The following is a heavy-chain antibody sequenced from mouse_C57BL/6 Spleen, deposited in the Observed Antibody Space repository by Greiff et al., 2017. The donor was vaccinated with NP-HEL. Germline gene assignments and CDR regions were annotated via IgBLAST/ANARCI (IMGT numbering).Heavy chain of an antibody. J-gene: IGHJ3*01. V-gene: IGHV14-1*01. CDR2: IDPEDGDT. Sequence: VQLQQSGAELVRPGASVKLSCTASGFNIKDYYMHWVKQRPEQGLEWIGRIDPEDGDTEYAPKFQGKATMTADTSSNTAYLQLSSLTSEDTAVYYCTQTGTSAWFAYWGQGTLVTVSA. CDR1: GFNIKDYY. D-gene: IGHD4-1*01. CDR3: TQTGTSAWFAY.